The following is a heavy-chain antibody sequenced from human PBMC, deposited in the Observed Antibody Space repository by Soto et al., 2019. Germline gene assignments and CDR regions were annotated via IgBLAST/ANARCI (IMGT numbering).Heavy chain of an antibody. D-gene: IGHD1-1*01. CDR3: ARGELDRTIDY. CDR1: GFSFSDYG. CDR2: IHGNGGSP. Sequence: GGSLRLSCAASGFSFSDYGMSWVRQAPGKGLEWVSAIHGNGGSPYYADSVKGRVIISRDNSKNTLHLQLNSLRHEDTAVYYCARGELDRTIDYWGQGTQVTVSS. J-gene: IGHJ4*02. V-gene: IGHV3-23*01.